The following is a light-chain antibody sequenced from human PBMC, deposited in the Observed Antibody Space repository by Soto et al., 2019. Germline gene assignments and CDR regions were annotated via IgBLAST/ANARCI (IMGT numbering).Light chain of an antibody. CDR1: QDISDY. J-gene: IGKJ3*01. Sequence: DIQLTQSPSFLSASVGDRVTITCRASQDISDYLAWYQQKPGKAPKLLIYAAASLQSGVPSRFSGSGSGTDFTLTISSLQPEDFATYYCQQSYSTPGTFGPGTKVDIK. V-gene: IGKV1-39*01. CDR3: QQSYSTPGT. CDR2: AAA.